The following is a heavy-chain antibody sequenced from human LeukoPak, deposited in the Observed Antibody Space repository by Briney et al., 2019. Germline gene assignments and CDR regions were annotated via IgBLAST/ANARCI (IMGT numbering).Heavy chain of an antibody. D-gene: IGHD4-17*01. CDR3: ARGLPSYGDYVDYYFYMDV. J-gene: IGHJ6*03. Sequence: PSETLSLTCTVSGDSISGFYWSWIRQPAGKGLQWMWRISTSGSTNYNPSLKSRVTMSVDRSTNEFSLTVRSVTAADTALYYCARGLPSYGDYVDYYFYMDVWGKGTTVTVSS. CDR1: GDSISGFY. V-gene: IGHV4-4*07. CDR2: ISTSGST.